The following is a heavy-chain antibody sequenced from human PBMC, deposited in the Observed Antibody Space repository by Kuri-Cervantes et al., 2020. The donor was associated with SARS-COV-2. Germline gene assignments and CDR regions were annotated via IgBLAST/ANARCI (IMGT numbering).Heavy chain of an antibody. Sequence: GSLRLSCTVSGGSISGYYWSWIRQPPGKGLEWMGYIHYSGTTTYSPSLKSRLTISVDTPKNQFSLKVTSVTAADTAVYYCARGSYDSSGYYFEDYWGQGTLVTVSS. CDR2: IHYSGTT. V-gene: IGHV4-59*01. CDR3: ARGSYDSSGYYFEDY. CDR1: GGSISGYY. J-gene: IGHJ4*02. D-gene: IGHD3-22*01.